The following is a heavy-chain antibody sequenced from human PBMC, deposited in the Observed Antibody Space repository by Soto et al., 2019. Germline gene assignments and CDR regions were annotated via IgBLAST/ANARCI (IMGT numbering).Heavy chain of an antibody. Sequence: SETLSLTCAVSGDSITGDEWWSWVRQPPGKGSEWIGEIHHSGATNYNPSLKSRVTISIDKSKNQFSLKLNSVTAADTAMFYCAREGAAPYYYYGMDVWGQGTTVTVSS. CDR3: AREGAAPYYYYGMDV. J-gene: IGHJ6*02. V-gene: IGHV4-4*02. CDR2: IHHSGAT. D-gene: IGHD6-6*01. CDR1: GDSITGDEW.